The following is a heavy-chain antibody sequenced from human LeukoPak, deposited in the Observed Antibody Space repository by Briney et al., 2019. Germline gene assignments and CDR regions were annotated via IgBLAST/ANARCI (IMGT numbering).Heavy chain of an antibody. CDR3: ARVLGGYCSSTSCYRRWFDP. CDR2: INHSGST. V-gene: IGHV4-34*01. J-gene: IGHJ5*02. D-gene: IGHD2-2*03. Sequence: PSETLSLTCAVYGGSFSGYYWSWIRQPPGKGLEWIGEINHSGSTNYNPSLKSRVTISVDTSKNQFSLKLSSVTAADTAVYYCARVLGGYCSSTSCYRRWFDPWGQGTQVTVSS. CDR1: GGSFSGYY.